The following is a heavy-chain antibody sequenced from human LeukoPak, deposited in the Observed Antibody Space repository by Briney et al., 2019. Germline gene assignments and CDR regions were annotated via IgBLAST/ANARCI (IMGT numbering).Heavy chain of an antibody. V-gene: IGHV3-11*03. CDR2: ISTSSSYT. Sequence: GGSLRLSCAASGFTFSDYYMSWIRQAPGKGLEWVSYISTSSSYTNYADSVKGRVTISRDNAKESLYLQMNSLRAEDTAVYFCAKREFMAIDYWGQGTLVTVSS. D-gene: IGHD3-10*01. J-gene: IGHJ4*02. CDR3: AKREFMAIDY. CDR1: GFTFSDYY.